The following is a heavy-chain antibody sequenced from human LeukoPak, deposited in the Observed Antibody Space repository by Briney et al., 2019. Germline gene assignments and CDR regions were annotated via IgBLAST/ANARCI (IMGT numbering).Heavy chain of an antibody. V-gene: IGHV4-39*07. Sequence: NPSETLSLTCTVSGGSISSSSYYWGWIRQPPGKGLEWIGSNYYSGSTYYNPSLKSRVTISVDTSKNQFSLKLSSVTAADTAVYYCARESQGRWFDPWGQGTLVTVSS. J-gene: IGHJ5*02. D-gene: IGHD3-10*01. CDR1: GGSISSSSYY. CDR3: ARESQGRWFDP. CDR2: NYYSGST.